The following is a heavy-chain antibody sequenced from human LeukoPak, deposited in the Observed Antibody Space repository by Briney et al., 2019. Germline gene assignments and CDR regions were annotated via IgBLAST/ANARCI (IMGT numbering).Heavy chain of an antibody. Sequence: GGSLRLSCAASGFTVSSNYMSWVRQAPGKGLEWVSSFYRGISTYYADSVKGRFTTSRDHSKNTVYLQMDSLRPEDTAVYYCARYYGSSGYTQGAFDIWGQGTMVIVS. CDR2: FYRGIST. V-gene: IGHV3-66*02. CDR3: ARYYGSSGYTQGAFDI. CDR1: GFTVSSNY. D-gene: IGHD3-22*01. J-gene: IGHJ3*02.